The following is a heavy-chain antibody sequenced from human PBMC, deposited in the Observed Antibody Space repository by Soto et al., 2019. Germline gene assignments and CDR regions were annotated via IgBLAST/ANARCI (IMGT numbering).Heavy chain of an antibody. CDR2: IHSTRSP. V-gene: IGHV4-4*07. J-gene: IGHJ5*02. CDR3: ARSPAYGDYANLDT. Sequence: PWETLSLTCTVSGDSVSKYYWNWIRQPAGKGLEWIGRIHSTRSPNYNPSLKSRVTMSVDTSKNQFSLKLNLTSVTAADTAVYYCARSPAYGDYANLDTWGQGTLVTVSS. D-gene: IGHD4-17*01. CDR1: GDSVSKYY.